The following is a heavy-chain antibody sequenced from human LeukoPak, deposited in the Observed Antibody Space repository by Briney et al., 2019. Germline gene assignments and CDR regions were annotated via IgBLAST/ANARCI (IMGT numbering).Heavy chain of an antibody. CDR2: IIPILGIA. CDR3: AREPDDYGAFDI. CDR1: GGTFSSYA. D-gene: IGHD4/OR15-4a*01. Sequence: ASVKVSCKASGGTFSSYAISWVRQAPGQGLEWMGRIIPILGIANYAQKFQGRVTITADKSTSTAYMELSSLRSEDTAVYYCAREPDDYGAFDIWGQGTMVTVSS. V-gene: IGHV1-69*04. J-gene: IGHJ3*02.